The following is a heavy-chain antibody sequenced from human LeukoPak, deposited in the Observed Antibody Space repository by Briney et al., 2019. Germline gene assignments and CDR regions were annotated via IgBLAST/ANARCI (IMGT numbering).Heavy chain of an antibody. Sequence: GGSLTLSCATAGFTFSKYGLHWVRQAPGKGLEWLAFIRYEGTSNYYSDSVKGRFTISRDFPKSTLYLQMNNLRAEDTAVYYCVKDTQTFFYGSGSYFSGFDSWGQGTLVTVSP. V-gene: IGHV3-30*02. CDR3: VKDTQTFFYGSGSYFSGFDS. CDR1: GFTFSKYG. CDR2: IRYEGTSN. D-gene: IGHD3-10*01. J-gene: IGHJ4*02.